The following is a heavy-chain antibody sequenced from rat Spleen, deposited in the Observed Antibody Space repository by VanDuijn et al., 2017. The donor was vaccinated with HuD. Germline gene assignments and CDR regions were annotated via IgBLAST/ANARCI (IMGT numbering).Heavy chain of an antibody. CDR3: ARPNYPGFNYFDY. J-gene: IGHJ2*01. V-gene: IGHV5-29*01. Sequence: EVQLVESDGGLVQPGRSLKLSCAASGFTFSDYYMAWVRQAPTTGLEWVATISYDGSRTYYRDSVKGRFTVSRDNAKSTLYLQMDSLRSEDTATYYCARPNYPGFNYFDYWGQGVMVTVSS. D-gene: IGHD1-4*01. CDR2: ISYDGSRT. CDR1: GFTFSDYY.